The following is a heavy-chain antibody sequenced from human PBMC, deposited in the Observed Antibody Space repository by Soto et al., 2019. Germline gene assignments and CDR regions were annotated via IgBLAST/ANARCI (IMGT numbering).Heavy chain of an antibody. CDR1: GFTFSSYA. J-gene: IGHJ6*02. D-gene: IGHD6-19*01. CDR2: ISGSGGST. Sequence: EVQLLESGGGLVQPGGSLRLSCAASGFTFSSYAMSWVRQAPGKGLEWVSAISGSGGSTYYADSLKGRFTISRDNSKNTLYLQMNSLRAEDTAVYYCAKVSGPQWLGIYYYYGMDVWGQGTTVTVSS. CDR3: AKVSGPQWLGIYYYYGMDV. V-gene: IGHV3-23*01.